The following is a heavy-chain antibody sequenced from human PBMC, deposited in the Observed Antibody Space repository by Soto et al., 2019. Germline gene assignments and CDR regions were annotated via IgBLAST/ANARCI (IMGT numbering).Heavy chain of an antibody. CDR1: GGSISSYY. Sequence: SETLSLTCTVSGGSISSYYWSWIRQPPGKGLEWIGYIYYSGSTNYNPSLKSRVTISVDTSKNQFSLKLSSVTAADTAVYYCARVAARLREANWFDPWGQGTLVTVSS. V-gene: IGHV4-59*01. CDR2: IYYSGST. CDR3: ARVAARLREANWFDP. J-gene: IGHJ5*02. D-gene: IGHD6-6*01.